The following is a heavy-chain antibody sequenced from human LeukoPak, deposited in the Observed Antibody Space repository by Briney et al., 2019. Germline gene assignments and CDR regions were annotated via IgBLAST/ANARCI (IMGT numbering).Heavy chain of an antibody. CDR1: GYSFTSYW. CDR3: ARRRDLYSGSFYPFDY. V-gene: IGHV5-51*01. D-gene: IGHD1-26*01. J-gene: IGHJ4*02. Sequence: GESLKISCKGSGYSFTSYWIGWVRQMPGKGLKWMGIIYPGDSDARYSPSFQGQVTISADKSISTAYLQWSSLKASDTAMYYCARRRDLYSGSFYPFDYWGQGTLVTVSS. CDR2: IYPGDSDA.